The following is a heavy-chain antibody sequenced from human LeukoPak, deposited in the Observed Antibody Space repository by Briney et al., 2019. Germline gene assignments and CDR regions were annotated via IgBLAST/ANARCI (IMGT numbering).Heavy chain of an antibody. Sequence: ASVKVSWKESGYTFTSYYMHWVRQAPGQGLEWMGIINPSGGSTSYAQKFQGRVTMTRDTSTSTVYMELSSLRSEDTAVYYCASGTRGSWYVYWGQGTLVTVSS. CDR3: ASGTRGSWYVY. D-gene: IGHD6-13*01. CDR2: INPSGGST. CDR1: GYTFTSYY. J-gene: IGHJ4*02. V-gene: IGHV1-46*01.